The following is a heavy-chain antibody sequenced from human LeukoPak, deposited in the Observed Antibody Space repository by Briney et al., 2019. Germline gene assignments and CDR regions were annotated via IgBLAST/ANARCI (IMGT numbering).Heavy chain of an antibody. V-gene: IGHV3-23*01. J-gene: IGHJ4*02. Sequence: GGSLRLSCAASGFTFSSYAMTWVRQAPGKGREWVSTISGSGGGTYYADSVKGRFTISRDNSKNTLYLQMNSLRADDTAIYYCARVITATVYYWGQGTLVTVSS. CDR3: ARVITATVYY. D-gene: IGHD2-15*01. CDR2: ISGSGGGT. CDR1: GFTFSSYA.